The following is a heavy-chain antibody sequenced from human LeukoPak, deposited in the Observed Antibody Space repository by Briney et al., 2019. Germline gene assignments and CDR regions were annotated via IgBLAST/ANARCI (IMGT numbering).Heavy chain of an antibody. D-gene: IGHD6-19*01. V-gene: IGHV3-30*18. J-gene: IGHJ4*02. CDR2: ISGYESHK. CDR3: AKDQGTGFSDFDY. Sequence: GGSLRLSCAASGFTFSSSAMHWVRQAPRKGLEWVAVISGYESHKYYADSVKGRFTLSRDNSKNTLYLQMNSLTTEDTAVYYCAKDQGTGFSDFDYWGQGTLVTVSS. CDR1: GFTFSSSA.